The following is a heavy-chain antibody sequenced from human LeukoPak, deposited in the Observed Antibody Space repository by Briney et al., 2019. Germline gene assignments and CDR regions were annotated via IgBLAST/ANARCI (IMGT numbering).Heavy chain of an antibody. V-gene: IGHV3-74*01. CDR3: ARVGHCSSTACFIDY. CDR1: GFTLSHYW. D-gene: IGHD2-2*01. Sequence: PGGSLRLSCAASGFTLSHYWMHWVRQAPGKGLVWVSRIESDGGRTDYADSLKGRFTISRDNAKNTLYLEMNSLRAEDTAVYYCARVGHCSSTACFIDYWGQGTLVTVSS. CDR2: IESDGGRT. J-gene: IGHJ4*02.